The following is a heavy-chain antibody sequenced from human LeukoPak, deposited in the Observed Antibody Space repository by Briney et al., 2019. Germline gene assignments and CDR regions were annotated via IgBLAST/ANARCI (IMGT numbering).Heavy chain of an antibody. J-gene: IGHJ4*02. D-gene: IGHD3-3*01. CDR2: ISPGGGTT. V-gene: IGHV3-23*01. CDR3: VKEASWSGYYITYYFDY. Sequence: PGGSLRLSCAVSGFTFSNEAMGWVRQLRGGGLEWVSTISPGGGTTYYAESMKGRFTISRDNSKSTLYLEMNSLRPEDTAVYYCVKEASWSGYYITYYFDYWGQGTLVTVSS. CDR1: GFTFSNEA.